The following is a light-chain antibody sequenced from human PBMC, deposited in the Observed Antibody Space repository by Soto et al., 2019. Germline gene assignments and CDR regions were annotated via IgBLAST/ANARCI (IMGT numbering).Light chain of an antibody. CDR3: QQSHKWPLVT. J-gene: IGKJ4*01. CDR1: QSVSSN. V-gene: IGKV3-15*01. Sequence: EIVMTQSPATLSVSPGERAILSCRASQSVSSNLVWYQQKPGQAPRLLIYGASTRATGIPARFSGSGSGTEFTLTISSLQSEDFAVYYCQQSHKWPLVTFGGGTNVEIK. CDR2: GAS.